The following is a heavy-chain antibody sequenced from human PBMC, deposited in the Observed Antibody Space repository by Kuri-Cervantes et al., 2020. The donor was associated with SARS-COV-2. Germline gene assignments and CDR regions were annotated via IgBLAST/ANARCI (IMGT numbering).Heavy chain of an antibody. CDR2: ISYSGST. V-gene: IGHV4-59*08. Sequence: SETLSLTCAVYGGSFSGYYWSWIRQPPGRGLEWIATISYSGSTYYNPSLKSRVAISVDTSKSHFSLKLTSVTAADTAMYYCARHIGWMQLWLRMGGFDIWGQGTMVTVSS. CDR3: ARHIGWMQLWLRMGGFDI. CDR1: GGSFSGYY. D-gene: IGHD5-18*01. J-gene: IGHJ3*02.